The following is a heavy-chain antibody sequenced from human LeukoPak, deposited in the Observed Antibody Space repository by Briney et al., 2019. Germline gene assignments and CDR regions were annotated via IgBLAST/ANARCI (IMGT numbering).Heavy chain of an antibody. CDR1: DDSLSSGGHY. V-gene: IGHV4-31*03. Sequence: SETLSLTCTVSDDSLSSGGHYWAWIRQFPGKGLESIGFIHHSGRSRHNPSLKDRVAISVDTSRKQFALKLSSVTAADTAMYYCARGGNRFGGFCFDYWGQGIQVIVSS. CDR3: ARGGNRFGGFCFDY. D-gene: IGHD3-10*01. J-gene: IGHJ4*02. CDR2: IHHSGRS.